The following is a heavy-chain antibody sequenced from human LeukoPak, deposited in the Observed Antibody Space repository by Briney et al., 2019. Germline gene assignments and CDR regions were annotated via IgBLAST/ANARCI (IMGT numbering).Heavy chain of an antibody. V-gene: IGHV5-51*01. D-gene: IGHD3-10*01. CDR1: GYSFTSYW. Sequence: GESLKISCKGSGYSFTSYWIGWVRQMPGKGLEWMGIIYPADSDTRYSPSFQGQVTIPADKSISTAYLQWSSLKASDTAMYYCARHYYGSGSSGQNDYWGQGTLVTVSS. J-gene: IGHJ4*02. CDR3: ARHYYGSGSSGQNDY. CDR2: IYPADSDT.